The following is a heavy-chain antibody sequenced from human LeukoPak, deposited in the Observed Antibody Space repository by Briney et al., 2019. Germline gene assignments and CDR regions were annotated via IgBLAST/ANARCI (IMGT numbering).Heavy chain of an antibody. V-gene: IGHV4-34*01. J-gene: IGHJ4*02. CDR1: GGSFSGYY. CDR2: INHSGST. Sequence: SETLSLACAVYGGSFSGYYWSWIRQPPGKGLEWIGEINHSGSTNYNPSLKSRVTISVDTSKNQFSLKLSSVTAADTAVYYCARGPLRWSDYWGQGTLVTVSS. CDR3: ARGPLRWSDY.